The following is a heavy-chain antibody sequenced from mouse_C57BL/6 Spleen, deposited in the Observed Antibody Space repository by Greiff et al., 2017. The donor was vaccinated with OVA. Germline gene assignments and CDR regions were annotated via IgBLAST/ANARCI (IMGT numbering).Heavy chain of an antibody. CDR3: AKEGNYYGSSSSWFAY. CDR2: IWRGGST. V-gene: IGHV2-5*01. D-gene: IGHD1-1*01. J-gene: IGHJ3*01. CDR1: GFSLTSYG. Sequence: VKLMESGPGLVQPSQSLSITCTVSGFSLTSYGVHWVRQSPGKGLEWLGVIWRGGSTDYNAAFMSRLSITKDNSKSQVFFKMNSLQADDTAIYYCAKEGNYYGSSSSWFAYWGQGTLVTVSA.